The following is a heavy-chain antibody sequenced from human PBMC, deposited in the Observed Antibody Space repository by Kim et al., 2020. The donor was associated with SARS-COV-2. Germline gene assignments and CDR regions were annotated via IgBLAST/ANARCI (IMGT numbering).Heavy chain of an antibody. V-gene: IGHV4-59*01. CDR3: ASRSTSYFGGACYSLDY. CDR2: IYYSGST. J-gene: IGHJ4*01. CDR1: GGSISSYY. D-gene: IGHD2-21*02. Sequence: SETLSLTCSASGGSISSYYWSWIRQPPGKGLEWIGYIYYSGSTNYNPSLKSRVTILVDTSKNQFSLKMSSVTAADTAVSYCASRSTSYFGGACYSLDYWG.